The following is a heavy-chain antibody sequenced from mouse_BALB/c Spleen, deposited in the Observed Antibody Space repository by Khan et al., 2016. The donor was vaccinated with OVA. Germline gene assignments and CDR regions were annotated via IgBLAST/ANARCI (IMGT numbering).Heavy chain of an antibody. V-gene: IGHV3-2*02. CDR3: AGASYYGYAYFDY. CDR2: ISYSGST. J-gene: IGHJ2*01. D-gene: IGHD2-9*01. CDR1: GYSITSDYA. Sequence: LQQSGPGLVKPSQSLSLTCTVTGYSITSDYAWNWIRQFPGNKLEWMGYISYSGSTSYHPSLKSRISITRDTSKNQFFLQLNSVTTEDTATYYCAGASYYGYAYFDYWGQGTAHAVSS.